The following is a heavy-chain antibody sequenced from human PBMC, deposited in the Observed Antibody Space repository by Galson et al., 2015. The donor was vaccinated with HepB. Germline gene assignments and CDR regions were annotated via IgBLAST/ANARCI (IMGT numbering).Heavy chain of an antibody. J-gene: IGHJ4*02. CDR1: GFTFGDYA. CDR3: TREGGRRWLQSGYFDY. CDR2: IRSKAYGGTT. Sequence: SLRLSCAASGFTFGDYAMSWVRQAPGKGLEWVGFIRSKAYGGTTEYAASVKGRFTISRDDSKSIAYLQMNSLKTEDTAVYYCTREGGRRWLQSGYFDYWGQGTLVTVSS. D-gene: IGHD5-24*01. V-gene: IGHV3-49*04.